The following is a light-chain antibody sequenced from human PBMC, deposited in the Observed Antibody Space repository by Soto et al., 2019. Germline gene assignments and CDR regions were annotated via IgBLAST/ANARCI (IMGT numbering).Light chain of an antibody. CDR2: DAS. J-gene: IGKJ4*01. CDR3: QQRTNWPPLT. Sequence: EIVLTQSPATLSLSPGERATLSCRASQSVGTYLAWSQQKPGQAPRLLIYDASNRATGIPARFSGSGPGPACTLTISGLEPADFAVYYWQQRTNWPPLTFGGGTKVEIK. V-gene: IGKV3-11*01. CDR1: QSVGTY.